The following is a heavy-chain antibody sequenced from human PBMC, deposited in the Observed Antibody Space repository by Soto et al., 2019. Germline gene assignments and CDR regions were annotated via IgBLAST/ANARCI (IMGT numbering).Heavy chain of an antibody. CDR2: ISYDGSNK. V-gene: IGHV3-30-3*01. Sequence: QVQLVESGGGVVQPGRSLRLSCAASGFTFSSYAMHWVRQAPGKGLEWVAVISYDGSNKYYADSVKGRFTISRDNSKNTLYLQMNSLRAEDTAVYYCARDFSSTPEYYFDYWGQGTLVTVSS. CDR3: ARDFSSTPEYYFDY. D-gene: IGHD6-13*01. J-gene: IGHJ4*02. CDR1: GFTFSSYA.